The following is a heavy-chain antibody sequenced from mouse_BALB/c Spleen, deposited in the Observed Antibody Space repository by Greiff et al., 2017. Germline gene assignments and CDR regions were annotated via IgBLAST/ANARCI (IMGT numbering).Heavy chain of an antibody. D-gene: IGHD4-1*01. J-gene: IGHJ4*01. CDR1: GFTFSSFG. Sequence: DVKLVESGGGLVQPGGSRKLSCAASGFTFSSFGMHWVRQAPEKGLEWVAYISSGSSTIYYADTVKGRFTISRDNPKNTLFLQMTSLRSEDTAMYYCARDWDYAMDYWGQGTSVTVSS. V-gene: IGHV5-17*02. CDR2: ISSGSSTI. CDR3: ARDWDYAMDY.